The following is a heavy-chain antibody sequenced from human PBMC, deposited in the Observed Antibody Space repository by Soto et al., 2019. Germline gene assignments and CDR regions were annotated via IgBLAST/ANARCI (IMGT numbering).Heavy chain of an antibody. CDR2: IYWNDDR. V-gene: IGHV2-5*01. CDR3: IYRRASWYYHGLDV. Sequence: QFTLKESGPTLVKPTQTLTLTCTFSGFSLTTGGVGVGWIRQPPGRSLEWLAVIYWNDDRRRSPSLENRRTITKDTSKHQVVLTLTNMDPVDTDTYYRIYRRASWYYHGLDVWGQGTPVTVSS. CDR1: GFSLTTGGVG. D-gene: IGHD2-21*01. J-gene: IGHJ6*02.